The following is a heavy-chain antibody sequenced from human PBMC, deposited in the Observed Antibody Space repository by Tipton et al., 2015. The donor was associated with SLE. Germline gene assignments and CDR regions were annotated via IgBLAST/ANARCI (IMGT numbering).Heavy chain of an antibody. D-gene: IGHD4-17*01. CDR3: AKDYNYDNADYN. CDR2: VYSGGNT. V-gene: IGHV4-39*07. CDR1: GGSISSSPYY. Sequence: TLSLTCTVSGGSISSSPYYWAWIRQPPGKGLEWIGTVYSGGNTYHIPSLKTRVTISVDTSRNQFSLKLTSVTAADTAVYYCAKDYNYDNADYNWGQGKLVIVSS. J-gene: IGHJ4*02.